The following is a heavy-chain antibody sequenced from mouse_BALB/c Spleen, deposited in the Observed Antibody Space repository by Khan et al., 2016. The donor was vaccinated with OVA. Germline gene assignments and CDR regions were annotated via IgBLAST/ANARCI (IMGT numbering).Heavy chain of an antibody. V-gene: IGHV1-85*01. D-gene: IGHD1-1*01. CDR3: ARHYYGGILYWYFDV. CDR2: IFPGDDST. J-gene: IGHJ1*01. Sequence: QVQLKESGAELVKPGASVKLSCKASGYTFTSYDINWVRQRPEQGLEWIGWIFPGDDSTKYNEKFKGKATLTSDKSSSTAYMQLSRLTSEDSAVYLCARHYYGGILYWYFDVWGAGTTVTVSS. CDR1: GYTFTSYD.